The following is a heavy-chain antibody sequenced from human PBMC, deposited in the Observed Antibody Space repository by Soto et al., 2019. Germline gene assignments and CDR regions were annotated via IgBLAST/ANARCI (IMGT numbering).Heavy chain of an antibody. J-gene: IGHJ4*02. CDR1: GYTFSNYA. D-gene: IGHD3-22*01. V-gene: IGHV3-30-3*01. CDR3: ARDLSRGITMIGLEIHY. Sequence: GGSLRLSCAASGYTFSNYAMHWVRKSPGKGLELVAIISYDESKKYYAESVRGRFTISRDNSKNTLYLQMSSLRPDDTAVYYCARDLSRGITMIGLEIHYWGQRSLVTVSS. CDR2: ISYDESKK.